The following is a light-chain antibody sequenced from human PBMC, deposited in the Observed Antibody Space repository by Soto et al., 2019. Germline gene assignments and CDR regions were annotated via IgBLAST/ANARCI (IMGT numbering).Light chain of an antibody. CDR3: QRYDTSPRT. CDR1: QSLSSNY. CDR2: GAS. V-gene: IGKV3-20*01. Sequence: EIVLTQSPGTLSLSPGERATLSCRASQSLSSNYLAWHQQKTGQAPRLLIYGASSRATGIPDRFSGSGSGTDFTLTITRLEPEDFAVYYYQRYDTSPRTFGQGTKVEIK. J-gene: IGKJ1*01.